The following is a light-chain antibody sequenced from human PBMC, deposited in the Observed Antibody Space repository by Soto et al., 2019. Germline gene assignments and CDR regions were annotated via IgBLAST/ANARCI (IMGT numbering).Light chain of an antibody. CDR2: KAS. CDR1: QSISSW. V-gene: IGKV1-5*03. CDR3: QQYNSYRT. Sequence: DIQMTQSPSTLSASVGDRVTITCRASQSISSWLAWYQQKPGKAAQLLIYKASSLESGVPSRISGRGSGTLFTLTISSLQPDDFATYCRQQYNSYRTFGQGTKVEIK. J-gene: IGKJ1*01.